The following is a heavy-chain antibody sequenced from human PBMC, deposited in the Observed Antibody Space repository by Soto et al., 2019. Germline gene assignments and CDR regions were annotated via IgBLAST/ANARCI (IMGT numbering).Heavy chain of an antibody. CDR2: VYYSGST. V-gene: IGHV4-61*01. Sequence: QVQLQESSPGLVKPSETLSLTCTVSGASVNSENYYWSWIRQPPGKGLEWIGYVYYSGSTNYNPSLKSRATISLDTYKNQFSLKMTSMTSADTAFYYCARGVLRFLQWSDPWGQGTLVTVSS. CDR1: GASVNSENYY. J-gene: IGHJ5*02. CDR3: ARGVLRFLQWSDP. D-gene: IGHD3-3*01.